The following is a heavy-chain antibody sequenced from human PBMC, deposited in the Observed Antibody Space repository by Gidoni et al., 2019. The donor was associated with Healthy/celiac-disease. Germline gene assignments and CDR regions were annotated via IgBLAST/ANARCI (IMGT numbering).Heavy chain of an antibody. Sequence: EVQLLESGGGLVQPGGSLRLSCAASGFPFSSYAMSWVRQAPGKGLEWVSAISGSGGSTYYADSVKGRFTISRDNSKNTLYLQMNSLRAEDTVVYYCAKSGPIFGVVKDYWGQGTLVTVSS. CDR1: GFPFSSYA. J-gene: IGHJ4*02. D-gene: IGHD3-3*01. V-gene: IGHV3-23*01. CDR2: ISGSGGST. CDR3: AKSGPIFGVVKDY.